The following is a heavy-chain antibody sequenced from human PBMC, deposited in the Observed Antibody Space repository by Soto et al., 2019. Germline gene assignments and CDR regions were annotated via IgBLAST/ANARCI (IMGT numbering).Heavy chain of an antibody. V-gene: IGHV3-23*01. D-gene: IGHD6-19*01. Sequence: GESLKISCSASGFIFSSYAMSWVRQAPGKGLEWVSLISGNGGETSYADSVQGRFSISRDNPKNTLYLQMNNLRAEDTAVYYCAKSIAVAGYFFDFWGQGTLVTVSS. J-gene: IGHJ4*02. CDR1: GFIFSSYA. CDR2: ISGNGGET. CDR3: AKSIAVAGYFFDF.